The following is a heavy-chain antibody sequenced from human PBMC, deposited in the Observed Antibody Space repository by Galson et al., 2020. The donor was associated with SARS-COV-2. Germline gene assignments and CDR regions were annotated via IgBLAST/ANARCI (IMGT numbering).Heavy chain of an antibody. Sequence: TGGSLRLSCALSGSTFSSNGTHWVRQAPGKGLEWVAAISYDGSKKYYADSVKGRFTIYRDNSTNTPYLQVTSLRAADTAVYYCAKDGTIVVVRAAEIDYWGQGTLVTVSS. V-gene: IGHV3-30*18. J-gene: IGHJ4*02. CDR1: GSTFSSNG. CDR3: AKDGTIVVVRAAEIDY. D-gene: IGHD2-2*01. CDR2: ISYDGSKK.